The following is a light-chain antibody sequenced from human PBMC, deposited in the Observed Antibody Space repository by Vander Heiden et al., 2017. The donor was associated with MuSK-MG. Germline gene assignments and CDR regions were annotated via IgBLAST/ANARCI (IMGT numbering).Light chain of an antibody. CDR2: DAS. CDR3: QQYYSYSLT. J-gene: IGKJ4*01. CDR1: QGISSY. Sequence: AIRMTQSPSSFSASTGDRVTNTCRASQGISSYLAWYQQKPGKAPKLLIYDASTLQSWVPSRFSGSGSGTDFTLTISCLQSEDFATYYCQQYYSYSLTFGGGTKVEIK. V-gene: IGKV1-8*01.